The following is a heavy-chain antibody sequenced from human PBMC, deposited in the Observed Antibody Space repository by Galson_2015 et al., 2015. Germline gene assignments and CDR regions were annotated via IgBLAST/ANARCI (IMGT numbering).Heavy chain of an antibody. V-gene: IGHV3-30-3*01. D-gene: IGHD3-22*01. CDR1: GFTFSVYA. Sequence: SLRLSCAASGFTFSVYAIHWVRQASGKGLEWVAVISYDGNNKYYADSVKGRFTISRDNSKNTLYLQMNSLRAEDTAVYYCARGGPELETYYYDRSGYNAPFDYWGQGTLVTVSS. J-gene: IGHJ4*02. CDR3: ARGGPELETYYYDRSGYNAPFDY. CDR2: ISYDGNNK.